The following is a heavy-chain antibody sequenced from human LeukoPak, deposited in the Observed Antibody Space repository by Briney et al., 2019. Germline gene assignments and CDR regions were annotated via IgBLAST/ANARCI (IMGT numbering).Heavy chain of an antibody. CDR2: MNPNSGNT. CDR3: ARGPFAYSSSWYGV. V-gene: IGHV1-8*01. D-gene: IGHD6-13*01. CDR1: VYTFTSYD. Sequence: ASVKVSCKASVYTFTSYDINWVRQATGQGLEWMGWMNPNSGNTGYAQKFQGRVTMTRNTSISTAYMELSSLRSEDTAVYYCARGPFAYSSSWYGVWGQGTLVTVSS. J-gene: IGHJ4*02.